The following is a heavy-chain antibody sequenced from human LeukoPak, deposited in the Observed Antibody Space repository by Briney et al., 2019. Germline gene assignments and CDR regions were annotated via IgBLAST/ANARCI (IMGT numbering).Heavy chain of an antibody. Sequence: PSETLSLTCTVSGGSISSYYWSWIRQPPGKGLEWIGYIYYSGSTNYNPSLKSRVTISVDTSKNQFSLKLSSVTAADTAVYYCARALGYCTSTSCSDHFDYWGQGTLVTVSS. CDR1: GGSISSYY. D-gene: IGHD2-2*01. V-gene: IGHV4-59*08. CDR2: IYYSGST. CDR3: ARALGYCTSTSCSDHFDY. J-gene: IGHJ4*02.